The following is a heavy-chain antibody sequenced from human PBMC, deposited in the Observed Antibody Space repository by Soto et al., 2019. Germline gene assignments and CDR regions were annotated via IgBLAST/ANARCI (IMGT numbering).Heavy chain of an antibody. CDR3: ARENAPPYFDY. CDR2: IWYGGKKT. V-gene: IGHV3-33*01. D-gene: IGHD2-2*01. Sequence: PVGSLRLSCAASGFSFNDFGIHWVRQAPGKGLEWVAVIWYGGKKTDYVDSVKGRFIISRDISKNMVYLQMNSLRDEDTAVYYCARENAPPYFDYWGQGALVTVSS. J-gene: IGHJ4*02. CDR1: GFSFNDFG.